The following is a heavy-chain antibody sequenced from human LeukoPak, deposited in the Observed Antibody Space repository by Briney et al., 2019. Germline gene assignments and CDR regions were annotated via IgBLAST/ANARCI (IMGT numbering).Heavy chain of an antibody. CDR2: IIGSGNSA. J-gene: IGHJ4*02. D-gene: IGHD3-22*01. CDR3: AKLGSYYYDASGCPRN. Sequence: PGGSLRLSCAASGFTFSSYSMNWVRQAPGKGLEWVSTIIGSGNSAYYADSVKGRFAISRDNSKNTLFLQMNSLRAEDTAVYYCAKLGSYYYDASGCPRNWGQGTLVTVSS. V-gene: IGHV3-23*01. CDR1: GFTFSSYS.